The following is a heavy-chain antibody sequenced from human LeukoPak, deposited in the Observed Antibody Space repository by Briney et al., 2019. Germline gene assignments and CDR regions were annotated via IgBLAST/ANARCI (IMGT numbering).Heavy chain of an antibody. J-gene: IGHJ6*02. CDR1: GVSVSSGTYY. V-gene: IGHV4-61*01. D-gene: IGHD3-10*01. CDR2: IYDSGST. CDR3: ARDSGTMVRGVMSYFGYYYGMDV. Sequence: SETLSLTCTVSGVSVSSGTYYWNWIRQPPGKGLEWIGYIYDSGSTNYNPSLKSRVTISVDTSKNQFSLKLSSVTAADTAVYYCARDSGTMVRGVMSYFGYYYGMDVWGQGATVTVPS.